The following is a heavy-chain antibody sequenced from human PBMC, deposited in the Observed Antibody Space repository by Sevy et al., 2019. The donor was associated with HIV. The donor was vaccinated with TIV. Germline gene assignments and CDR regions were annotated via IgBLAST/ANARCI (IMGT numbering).Heavy chain of an antibody. CDR1: GFTYSSYG. CDR2: IWYDGSNK. CDR3: ARESIAVAGIGYYFDY. Sequence: GGSLRLSCAASGFTYSSYGMHWVHQAPGKGLEWVAVIWYDGSNKEYADSVKGRFTISRDNSKNTLYVQMNSLRADDTAVYYCARESIAVAGIGYYFDYWGQGTLVTVSS. D-gene: IGHD6-19*01. V-gene: IGHV3-33*01. J-gene: IGHJ4*02.